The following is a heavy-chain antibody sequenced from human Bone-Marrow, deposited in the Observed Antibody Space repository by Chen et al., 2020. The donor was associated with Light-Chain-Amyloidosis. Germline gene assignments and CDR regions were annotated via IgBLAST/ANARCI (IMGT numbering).Heavy chain of an antibody. CDR1: GFTFSNYD. V-gene: IGHV3-21*01. CDR2: VTNSSSNI. Sequence: EVQLVESGGGLVKPGGSLRLSCAASGFTFSNYDMNSVRQVPGKGLEWISAVTNSSSNIYYADSVRGRFTISRDNAKNSLYLQMNSLRAEDTAMYYCASSAPDPSSWGQGTLVTVSS. J-gene: IGHJ5*02. CDR3: ASSAPDPSS.